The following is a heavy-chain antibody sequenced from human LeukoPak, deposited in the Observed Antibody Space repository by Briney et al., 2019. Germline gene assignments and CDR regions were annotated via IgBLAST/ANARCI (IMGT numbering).Heavy chain of an antibody. J-gene: IGHJ4*02. D-gene: IGHD3-22*01. V-gene: IGHV3-7*03. Sequence: GRSLRLSCAASGFTFISYAIHWVRQAPGKGLEWVASIKQDGSEKYYVDSVKGRFTVSRDNAKNSLYLQMNSLRAEDTAVYYCAKGCYYYDSMCRWSFDYWGQGTLVTVSS. CDR2: IKQDGSEK. CDR1: GFTFISYA. CDR3: AKGCYYYDSMCRWSFDY.